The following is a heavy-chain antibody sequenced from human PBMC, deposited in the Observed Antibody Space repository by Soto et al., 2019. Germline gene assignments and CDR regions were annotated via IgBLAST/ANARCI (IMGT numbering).Heavy chain of an antibody. D-gene: IGHD2-8*01. CDR1: GYTFTSYG. CDR3: ARSGAYCTSITCLFDSF. CDR2: ISAYNGDT. V-gene: IGHV1-18*01. Sequence: QAQLVQSGGEVKKPGASVKVSCRASGYTFTSYGYAWVRQAPGQGLEWMGWISAYNGDTNDAQKFQDRVTRPTDTSTTTAHMELRNLGSDDTAVYYCARSGAYCTSITCLFDSFWGLGTLVTVSS. J-gene: IGHJ4*02.